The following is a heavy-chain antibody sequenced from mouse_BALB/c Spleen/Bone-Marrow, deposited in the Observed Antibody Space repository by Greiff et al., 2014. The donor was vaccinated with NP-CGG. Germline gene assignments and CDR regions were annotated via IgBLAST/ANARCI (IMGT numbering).Heavy chain of an antibody. CDR1: GYTFTEYI. CDR3: ARHESYGNYFYFDD. Sequence: QVQLQQSGAGLVKPGASVKLSCKASGYTFTEYIIHWVKQRSGQGLEWIGWFYPGSGSIKYNEKFKDKATLTADKSSSTVYMELSRLTCEDSAVYFGARHESYGNYFYFDDWGAGTTVTVSS. V-gene: IGHV1-62-2*01. J-gene: IGHJ1*01. CDR2: FYPGSGSI. D-gene: IGHD2-10*02.